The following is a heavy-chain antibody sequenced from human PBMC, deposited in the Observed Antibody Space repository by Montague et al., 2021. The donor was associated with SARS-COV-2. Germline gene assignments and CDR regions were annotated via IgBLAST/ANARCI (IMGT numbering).Heavy chain of an antibody. V-gene: IGHV4-61*10. J-gene: IGHJ4*02. CDR2: IYHSGSP. CDR3: ARGVDKVVVTVTVGFDS. Sequence: SETLSLTCTVSGGSISRSSYYWSWIRLPAGKGLEWIGRIYHSGSPNYNPSLESRVVLSVDTSRNQFSMKLTSVTAADTAMYYCARGVDKVVVTVTVGFDSWGQGTLVTVSS. CDR1: GGSISRSSYY. D-gene: IGHD5-12*01.